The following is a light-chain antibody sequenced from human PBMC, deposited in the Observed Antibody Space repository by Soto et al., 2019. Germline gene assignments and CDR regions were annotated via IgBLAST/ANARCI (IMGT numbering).Light chain of an antibody. CDR2: EVS. V-gene: IGLV2-18*02. CDR3: SSYTSSSTLYV. J-gene: IGLJ1*01. CDR1: SSDVGSYNR. Sequence: QSALTQPPSLSGSPGQSVTTSCTGTSSDVGSYNRVSWYQQPPGTAPKLMIYEVSNRPSGVPDRFSGSKSGNTASLTISGLQAEDEADYYCSSYTSSSTLYVFGTGTKVTV.